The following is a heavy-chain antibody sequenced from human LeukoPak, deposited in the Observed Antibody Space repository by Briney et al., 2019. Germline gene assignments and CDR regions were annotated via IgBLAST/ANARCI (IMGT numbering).Heavy chain of an antibody. V-gene: IGHV3-30-3*01. J-gene: IGHJ6*02. CDR3: ARDTVPAALPLAPADYYYGMDV. CDR1: GFTFSSYA. CDR2: ISYDGSNK. Sequence: PGRSLRLSCAASGFTFSSYAMHWVRQAPGKGLEWVAVISYDGSNKYYADSVKGRFTISRDNSKNTLYLQMNNLRAEDTAVYYCARDTVPAALPLAPADYYYGMDVWGQGTTVTVSS. D-gene: IGHD2-2*01.